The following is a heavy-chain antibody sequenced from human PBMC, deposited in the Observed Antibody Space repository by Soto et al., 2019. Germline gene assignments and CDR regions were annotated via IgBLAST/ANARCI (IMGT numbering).Heavy chain of an antibody. CDR3: AHLSHLNTLKIEK. Sequence: QITLKESGPTLVKPTQTLTLTCTFSGFSLSNPGVGVGWIRQPPGKALEWLAHIYWDDDKRFSPSLKSRLTITKATSKSQVVLTVSNMDPVDRGTYYYAHLSHLNTLKIEKWGQGLLVSVSS. V-gene: IGHV2-5*02. CDR1: GFSLSNPGVG. CDR2: IYWDDDK. J-gene: IGHJ4*02.